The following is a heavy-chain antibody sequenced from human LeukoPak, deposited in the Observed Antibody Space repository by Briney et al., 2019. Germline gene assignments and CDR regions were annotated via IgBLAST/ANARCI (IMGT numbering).Heavy chain of an antibody. Sequence: SETLSLTCTVSGGSISSSSYYWGWIRQPPGKGLEWIGSIYYSGSTYYNPSLKSRVTISVDTSKNQFSLKLSSVTAADTAVYYCARSSEWASVTMIVVGAFDIWGQGTMVTVSS. CDR2: IYYSGST. CDR3: ARSSEWASVTMIVVGAFDI. J-gene: IGHJ3*02. V-gene: IGHV4-39*07. CDR1: GGSISSSSYY. D-gene: IGHD3-22*01.